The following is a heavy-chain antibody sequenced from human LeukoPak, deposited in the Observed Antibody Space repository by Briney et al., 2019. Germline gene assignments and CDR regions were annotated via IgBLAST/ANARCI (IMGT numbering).Heavy chain of an antibody. V-gene: IGHV1-18*01. D-gene: IGHD2-2*01. Sequence: ASVKVSCKASGFAFSSYGISWVRQAPGQGLEWMGWISSSSGNTNYAQKFQGRVTMTTDKSTSTAYMELRSLRSDDTAVYYCAREVGYCSSTSCRGYYFDYWGQGTLVAVSS. J-gene: IGHJ4*02. CDR2: ISSSSGNT. CDR1: GFAFSSYG. CDR3: AREVGYCSSTSCRGYYFDY.